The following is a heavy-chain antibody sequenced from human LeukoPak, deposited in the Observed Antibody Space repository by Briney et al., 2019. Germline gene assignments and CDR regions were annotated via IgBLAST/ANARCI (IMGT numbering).Heavy chain of an antibody. CDR1: GGSFSGYY. Sequence: SETLSLTCAVYGGSFSGYYWSWIRQPPGKGLEWIGEINHSGSTYYNPSLKSRVTISVDTSKNQFSLKLSSVTAADTAVYYCARATGYYYDSSGYFVNWFDPWGQGTLVTVSS. D-gene: IGHD3-22*01. J-gene: IGHJ5*02. CDR2: INHSGST. V-gene: IGHV4-34*09. CDR3: ARATGYYYDSSGYFVNWFDP.